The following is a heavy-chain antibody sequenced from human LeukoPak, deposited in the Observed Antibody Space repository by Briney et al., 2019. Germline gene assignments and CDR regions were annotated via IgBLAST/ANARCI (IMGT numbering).Heavy chain of an antibody. CDR1: GFTFSSYA. J-gene: IGHJ4*02. D-gene: IGHD5-24*01. CDR3: ARPKERWLEPPYFDY. V-gene: IGHV3-64*01. Sequence: GGSLRLSCAASGFTFSSYAMHWVRQAPGKGLEYVSAISSNGGSTYYANSVKGRFTISRDNSKNTLYLQMGSLRAEDMAVYYCARPKERWLEPPYFDYWGQGTLVTVSS. CDR2: ISSNGGST.